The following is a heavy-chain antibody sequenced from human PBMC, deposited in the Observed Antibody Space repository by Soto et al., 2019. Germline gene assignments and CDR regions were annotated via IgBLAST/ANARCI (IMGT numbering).Heavy chain of an antibody. CDR2: IYYSGST. CDR1: GGSISSYY. Sequence: QVQLQESGPGLVKPSETLSLTCTVSGGSISSYYWSWIRQPPGKGLEWIGYIYYSGSTSYSPSLRRRVTLSVDTSNAQFSRKLSSVTAADTAVYYCARVGNTALAYYFYGMDVWGQGTTVTVSS. J-gene: IGHJ6*02. D-gene: IGHD5-18*01. CDR3: ARVGNTALAYYFYGMDV. V-gene: IGHV4-59*01.